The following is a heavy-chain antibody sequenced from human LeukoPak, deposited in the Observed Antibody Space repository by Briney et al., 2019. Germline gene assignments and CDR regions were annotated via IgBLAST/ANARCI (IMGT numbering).Heavy chain of an antibody. Sequence: ASVKVSCKASGYTFTDYYIHWVRQAPAQGLEWMGWINPNSGGADYAQKFQGRVTMTRDTSISTAYMEVSRLRSDDTAVYYCARVRVEMATIWAFDYWGQGTLVTVSS. CDR1: GYTFTDYY. CDR2: INPNSGGA. V-gene: IGHV1-2*02. J-gene: IGHJ4*02. D-gene: IGHD5-24*01. CDR3: ARVRVEMATIWAFDY.